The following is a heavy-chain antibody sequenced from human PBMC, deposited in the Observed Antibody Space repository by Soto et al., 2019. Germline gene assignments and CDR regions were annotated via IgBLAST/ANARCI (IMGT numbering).Heavy chain of an antibody. V-gene: IGHV3-30*18. D-gene: IGHD2-21*01. CDR2: ISYDGSNK. Sequence: PGGSLRLSCAASGFTFSSYGMHWVRQAPGKGLEWVAVISYDGSNKYYADSVKGRFTISRDNSKNTLYLQMNSLRAEDTAVYYCAKDRHINWFDPWGQGTMVTV. CDR3: AKDRHINWFDP. CDR1: GFTFSSYG. J-gene: IGHJ5*02.